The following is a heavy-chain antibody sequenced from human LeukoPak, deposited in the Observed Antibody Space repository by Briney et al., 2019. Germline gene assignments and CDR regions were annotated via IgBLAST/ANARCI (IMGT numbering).Heavy chain of an antibody. CDR3: ARDDIIGYCSSTSCYANWFDP. CDR1: GGSITSSSLY. V-gene: IGHV4-39*07. J-gene: IGHJ5*02. Sequence: PSETLSLTCTVSGGSITSSSLYWGWIRQPPGKGLEWIGSIYNSGRTFYNPSLKSRVTISVDTSKNQFSLKLSSVTAADTAVYYCARDDIIGYCSSTSCYANWFDPWGQGTLVTVSS. CDR2: IYNSGRT. D-gene: IGHD2-2*01.